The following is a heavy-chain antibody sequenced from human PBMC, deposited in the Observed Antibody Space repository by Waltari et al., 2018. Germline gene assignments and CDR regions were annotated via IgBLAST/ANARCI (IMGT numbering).Heavy chain of an antibody. V-gene: IGHV4-59*01. D-gene: IGHD6-19*01. J-gene: IGHJ4*02. CDR3: ARAKVGGWYLVDY. CDR1: GGSISSYY. CDR2: IYYSGST. Sequence: QVQLQESGPGLVKPSETLSLTCTVSGGSISSYYWSWIRQPPGKGLEWIGYIYYSGSTNYNPSLKSRVTISVDTSKNQFSLKLSSVTAADTAVYYCARAKVGGWYLVDYWGQGTLVTVSS.